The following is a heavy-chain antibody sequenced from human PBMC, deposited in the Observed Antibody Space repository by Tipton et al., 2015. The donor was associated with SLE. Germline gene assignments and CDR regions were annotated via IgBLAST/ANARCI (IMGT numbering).Heavy chain of an antibody. CDR2: IFYTGST. CDR3: ARGASAAGTYF. J-gene: IGHJ4*02. V-gene: IGHV4-59*01. D-gene: IGHD6-13*01. Sequence: TLSLTCTVSGGSIITYYWHRIRQSPGKGLEWIGDIFYTGSTNYNPSLKSRVTMLVDTSKNQVSLRLTYVTAADTAIYYCARGASAAGTYFWGQGTLVTVSS. CDR1: GGSIITYY.